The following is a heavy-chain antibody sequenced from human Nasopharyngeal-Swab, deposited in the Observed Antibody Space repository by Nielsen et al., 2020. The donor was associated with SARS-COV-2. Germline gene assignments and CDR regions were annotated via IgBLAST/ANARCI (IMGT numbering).Heavy chain of an antibody. V-gene: IGHV4-34*01. Sequence: SETLSLTCAVYGGSFSGYYWTWIRQPLGKGLEWIGEINHSGSTNYNPSLKSRFTISVDTSKNQFSLKLSSVTAADTAVYYCVRGGVGATLGVPGLTYYYYYYMDVWGKGTTVTVSS. J-gene: IGHJ6*03. CDR1: GGSFSGYY. CDR2: INHSGST. CDR3: VRGGVGATLGVPGLTYYYYYYMDV. D-gene: IGHD3-10*01.